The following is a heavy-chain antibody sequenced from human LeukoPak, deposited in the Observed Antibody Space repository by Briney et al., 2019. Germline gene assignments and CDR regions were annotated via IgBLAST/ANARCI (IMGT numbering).Heavy chain of an antibody. CDR2: IYYSGST. CDR1: GGSISSSSYY. Sequence: PSETLSLTCTVSGGSISSSSYYWGWIRQPPGKGLEWIGSIYYSGSTYYNPSLKSRVTISVDTSKNQFSLRLTSVTAADTAVYYCARDTSGWFALNSWGQGILVTVSS. J-gene: IGHJ4*02. CDR3: ARDTSGWFALNS. D-gene: IGHD6-19*01. V-gene: IGHV4-39*07.